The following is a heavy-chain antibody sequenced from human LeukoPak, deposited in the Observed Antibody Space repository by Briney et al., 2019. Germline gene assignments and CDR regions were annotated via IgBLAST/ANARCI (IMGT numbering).Heavy chain of an antibody. V-gene: IGHV1-2*02. D-gene: IGHD6-13*01. CDR2: INPNSGGT. CDR1: GYTFTGYY. CDR3: ARVRGKALAAVPRGYFDL. Sequence: GASVKVSCKASGYTFTGYYMHWVRQAPGQGLEWMGWINPNSGGTNYAQKFQGRVTMTRDTSISTAYMELSRLRSDDTAVYFCARVRGKALAAVPRGYFDLWGRGTLVTVSS. J-gene: IGHJ2*01.